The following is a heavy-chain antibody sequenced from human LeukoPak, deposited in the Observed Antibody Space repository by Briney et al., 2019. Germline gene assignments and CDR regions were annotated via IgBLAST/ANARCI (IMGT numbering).Heavy chain of an antibody. Sequence: GGSLRLSCTASGFTFGDYAMSWFRQAPGKGLEWVGFIRSKAYGGTTEYAASVKGRFTISRDDSRSIAYLQMNSLKTEDTAVYYCTRDRYSGYDYPDYWGQGTLVTVSS. CDR3: TRDRYSGYDYPDY. CDR2: IRSKAYGGTT. D-gene: IGHD5-12*01. V-gene: IGHV3-49*03. J-gene: IGHJ4*02. CDR1: GFTFGDYA.